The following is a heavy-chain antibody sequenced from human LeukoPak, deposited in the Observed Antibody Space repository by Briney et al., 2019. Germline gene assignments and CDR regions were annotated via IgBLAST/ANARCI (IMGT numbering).Heavy chain of an antibody. CDR1: GGSISSSSYY. Sequence: SETLSLTCTVSGGSISSSSYYWGWIRQPPGKGLEWIGSIYYGGSTYYNPSLKSRVTISVDTSKNQFSLKLRSVTAADTAVFYCARQGYADFSPRPFDYWGQGTLVTVSS. V-gene: IGHV4-39*01. D-gene: IGHD4-17*01. CDR3: ARQGYADFSPRPFDY. J-gene: IGHJ4*02. CDR2: IYYGGST.